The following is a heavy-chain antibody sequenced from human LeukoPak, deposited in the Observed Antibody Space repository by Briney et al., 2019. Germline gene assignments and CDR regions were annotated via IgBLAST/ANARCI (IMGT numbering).Heavy chain of an antibody. V-gene: IGHV3-66*01. CDR1: GFTVSSNY. J-gene: IGHJ3*02. Sequence: GGSLRLSCAASGFTVSSNYMSWVRQAPGKGLEWVSVIYSGGTTDYKDSVKDRFIISRDNSKNTLYLQMNSLRAEDTAVYYCARGGDIVGATRSAFDIWGQGTMVTVSS. CDR2: IYSGGTT. D-gene: IGHD1-26*01. CDR3: ARGGDIVGATRSAFDI.